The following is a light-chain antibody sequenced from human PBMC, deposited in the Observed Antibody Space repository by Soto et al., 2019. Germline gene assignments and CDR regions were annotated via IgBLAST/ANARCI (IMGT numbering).Light chain of an antibody. V-gene: IGKV1D-12*01. CDR1: QGISNW. CDR2: AAS. J-gene: IGKJ3*01. CDR3: QQGNSFPFT. Sequence: DIHMTQSPSSVSASVGDRVSITFRASQGISNWLAWYQQKPGRAPKLLIYAASSLQSGVSSRFSGSGSGTDFTLTISSLQPEAFATYYCQQGNSFPFTFGPGTKVDIK.